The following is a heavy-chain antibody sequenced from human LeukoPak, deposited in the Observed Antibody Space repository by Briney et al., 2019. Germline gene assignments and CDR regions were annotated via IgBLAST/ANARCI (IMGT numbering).Heavy chain of an antibody. CDR2: INPNSGGT. V-gene: IGHV1-2*02. Sequence: ASVKVSCKASGYTFTGYYMHWVRQAPGQGLEWMGWINPNSGGTNYAQKFQGRVTMTRDTSISTAYMELSRLRSDDTAVYYCARVGVMIAIPYWYFDLWGRGTLVTVSS. CDR3: ARVGVMIAIPYWYFDL. D-gene: IGHD3-22*01. CDR1: GYTFTGYY. J-gene: IGHJ2*01.